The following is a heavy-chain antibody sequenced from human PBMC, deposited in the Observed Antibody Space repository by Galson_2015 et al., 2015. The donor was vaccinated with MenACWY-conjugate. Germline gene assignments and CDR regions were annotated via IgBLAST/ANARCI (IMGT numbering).Heavy chain of an antibody. CDR2: IIPIFGTA. CDR3: ASPSYCGGDCLEYYYGMDV. Sequence: SVKVSCKASGGTFSSYAISWVRQAPGQGLEWMGGIIPIFGTANYAQKFQGRVTITADESTSTAYMELSSLRSEDTAVYYCASPSYCGGDCLEYYYGMDVWGQGTTVTVSS. V-gene: IGHV1-69*13. J-gene: IGHJ6*02. D-gene: IGHD2-21*02. CDR1: GGTFSSYA.